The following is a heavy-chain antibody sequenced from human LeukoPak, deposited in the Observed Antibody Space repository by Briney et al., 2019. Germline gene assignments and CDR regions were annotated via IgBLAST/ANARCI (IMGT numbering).Heavy chain of an antibody. J-gene: IGHJ6*03. CDR2: IYYSGST. D-gene: IGHD3-16*01. CDR3: ARDLRGAGYYYYYYTDV. CDR1: GGSISSYY. Sequence: SETLSLTCTVSGGSISSYYWSWIRQPPGKGLEWIGYIYYSGSTNYNPSLKSRVTISVDTSKNQFSLKLSSVTAADTAVYYCARDLRGAGYYYYYYTDVWGKGTTVTVSS. V-gene: IGHV4-59*01.